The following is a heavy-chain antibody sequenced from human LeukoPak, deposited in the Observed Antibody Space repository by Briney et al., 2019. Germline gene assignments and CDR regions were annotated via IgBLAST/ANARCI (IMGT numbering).Heavy chain of an antibody. CDR3: ARAVGSIAVAGTLFDI. V-gene: IGHV4-30-2*01. CDR1: GGSISSGGYY. CDR2: IYHSGST. Sequence: PSETLSLTCTVSGGSISSGGYYWSWIRQPPGKGLEWIGYIYHSGSTYYNPSLKSRVTISVDRSKNQFSLKLSSVTAADTAVYYCARAVGSIAVAGTLFDIWGQGTMVTVSS. J-gene: IGHJ3*02. D-gene: IGHD6-19*01.